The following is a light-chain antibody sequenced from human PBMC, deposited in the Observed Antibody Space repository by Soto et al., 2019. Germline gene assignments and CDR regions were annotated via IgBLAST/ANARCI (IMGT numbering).Light chain of an antibody. CDR1: GSNIGAGYD. CDR2: GDT. V-gene: IGLV1-40*01. CDR3: QSYDILSAGFWV. Sequence: QSVLTQPPSVSGAPGQRVTISCTGSGSNIGAGYDVHWYQQLPGTAPKLLISGDTNRPSGGPDRVSASKSGTSASLAITGLQAEDEADYYCQSYDILSAGFWVFGGGTKLTVL. J-gene: IGLJ3*02.